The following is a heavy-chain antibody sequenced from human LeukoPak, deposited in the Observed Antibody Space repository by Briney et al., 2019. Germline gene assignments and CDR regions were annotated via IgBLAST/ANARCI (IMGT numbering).Heavy chain of an antibody. V-gene: IGHV3-30*02. J-gene: IGHJ4*02. D-gene: IGHD5-18*01. CDR1: GFTFSGYG. Sequence: GGSLRLSCAASGFTFSGYGMHWVRQAPGKGLEWVAFIRYDGSNKYYADSVKGRFTISRDNSKNTLYLQMNSLRAEDTAVYYCAKDNFRLWLRDLKGYFDYWGQGTLVTVSS. CDR2: IRYDGSNK. CDR3: AKDNFRLWLRDLKGYFDY.